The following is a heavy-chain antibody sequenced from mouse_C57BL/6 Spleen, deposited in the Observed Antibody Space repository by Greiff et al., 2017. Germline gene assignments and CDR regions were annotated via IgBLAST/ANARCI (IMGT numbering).Heavy chain of an antibody. CDR1: GFTFSSYT. CDR2: ISGGGGNT. D-gene: IGHD1-1*01. J-gene: IGHJ3*01. V-gene: IGHV5-9*01. Sequence: EVQRVESGGGLVKPGGSLKLSCAASGFTFSSYTMSWVRQTPEKRLEWVATISGGGGNTYYPDSVKGRFTISRDNAKNTLYLQMSSLRSEDTALYYCARPLYGSSYWFAYWGQGTLVTVSA. CDR3: ARPLYGSSYWFAY.